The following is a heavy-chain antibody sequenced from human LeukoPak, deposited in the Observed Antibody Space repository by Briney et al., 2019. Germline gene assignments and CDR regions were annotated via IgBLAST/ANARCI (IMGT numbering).Heavy chain of an antibody. V-gene: IGHV3-7*01. CDR3: AREGVPYAGDY. Sequence: GGSLRLSCAASGFTFSNYWMRWVRQAPGKGVEWVANIKQDGSEKNYVDPVKGRFTISRDNAKNAQYLQMNSLRAEDTAIYYCAREGVPYAGDYWGQGTLVTVSS. CDR1: GFTFSNYW. D-gene: IGHD3-10*01. CDR2: IKQDGSEK. J-gene: IGHJ4*02.